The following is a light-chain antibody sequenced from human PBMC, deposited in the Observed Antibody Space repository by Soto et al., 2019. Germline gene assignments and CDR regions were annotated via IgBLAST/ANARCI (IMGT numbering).Light chain of an antibody. CDR2: DVN. Sequence: QSALTQPASVSGSPGQSITLSCTGTSSDIGGYDYVSGYQRHPGKAPKLIIYDVNNRPSGVSNRFSGSKSGNTASLTISGLQAEDEADYCCTSYASGSSHVVFGGGTKLTVL. J-gene: IGLJ2*01. CDR3: TSYASGSSHVV. CDR1: SSDIGGYDY. V-gene: IGLV2-14*01.